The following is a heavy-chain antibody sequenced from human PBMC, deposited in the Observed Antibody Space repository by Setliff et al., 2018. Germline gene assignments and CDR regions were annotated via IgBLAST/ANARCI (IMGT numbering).Heavy chain of an antibody. CDR1: GGSFRTSS. V-gene: IGHV1-69*10. CDR2: IIPILNKP. CDR3: ATDLKFTRLCFGSNCYSGAFEM. D-gene: IGHD2-21*02. Sequence: WASVKVSCKASGGSFRTSSISWVRQAPGQGLEWMGGIIPILNKPNYAQSFQGRVAITADKSTTTSYMELSGLRSEDTALYFCATDLKFTRLCFGSNCYSGAFEMWGQGTMVTVSS. J-gene: IGHJ3*02.